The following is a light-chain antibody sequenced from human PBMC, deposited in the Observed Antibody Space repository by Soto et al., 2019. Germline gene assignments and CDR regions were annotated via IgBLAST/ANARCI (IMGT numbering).Light chain of an antibody. Sequence: DIQMTQSPSSLSAPVGHRVTITCRASQGINNYLAWYQQKPGKVPKVLIYAAPTLQSGVPSRFSGSGSGTDFTLTISSLQPEDVAIYYCQQYKSYSLTFGGGTKVDIK. CDR1: QGINNY. J-gene: IGKJ4*01. CDR3: QQYKSYSLT. CDR2: AAP. V-gene: IGKV1-27*01.